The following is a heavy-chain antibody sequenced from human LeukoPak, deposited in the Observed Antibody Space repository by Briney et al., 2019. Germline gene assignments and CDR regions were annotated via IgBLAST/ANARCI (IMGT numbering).Heavy chain of an antibody. J-gene: IGHJ4*02. CDR2: IYYSGST. D-gene: IGHD3-22*01. CDR3: ARGIYYYDTSGRGFYFDY. CDR1: GGSISSYY. V-gene: IGHV4-59*12. Sequence: PSETLSLTCTVSGGSISSYYWSWIRQPPGKGLEWIGYIYYSGSTNYNPSLKRRVTISVDTSKNQFSLKLSSVEAADPAVVYFARGIYYYDTSGRGFYFDYWGQGTLVTVSS.